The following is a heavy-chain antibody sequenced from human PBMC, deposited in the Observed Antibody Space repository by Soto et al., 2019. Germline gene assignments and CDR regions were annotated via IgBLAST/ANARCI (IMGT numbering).Heavy chain of an antibody. D-gene: IGHD1-7*01. Sequence: SETLSLTCTVSGGSMRSYYWTWTRQPPGKGLEWIGYVHYQGGTNYNPSLKTRVTISVDTSKNQFSLTLSSVTAADTAVYYCARPARVELGNDAFDIWGQGTMVTVSS. J-gene: IGHJ3*02. V-gene: IGHV4-59*01. CDR2: VHYQGGT. CDR1: GGSMRSYY. CDR3: ARPARVELGNDAFDI.